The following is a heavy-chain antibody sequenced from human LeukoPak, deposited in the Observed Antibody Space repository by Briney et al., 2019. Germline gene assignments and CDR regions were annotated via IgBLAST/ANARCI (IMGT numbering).Heavy chain of an antibody. CDR3: TRGGSPPEALGDALDI. CDR2: ISSSAGTI. V-gene: IGHV3-48*03. D-gene: IGHD1-26*01. CDR1: GFTFSSYE. Sequence: GGSLRLSCAASGFTFSSYEMNWVRQAPGKGLEWLSYISSSAGTIYYADSMKGRFTISRDNAKNSLYLQMNSLRVEDTAVYYCTRGGSPPEALGDALDIWGQGTMVTVSS. J-gene: IGHJ3*02.